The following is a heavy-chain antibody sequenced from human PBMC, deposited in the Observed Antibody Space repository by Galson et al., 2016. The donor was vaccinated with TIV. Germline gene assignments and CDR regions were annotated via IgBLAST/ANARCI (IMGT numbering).Heavy chain of an antibody. D-gene: IGHD2-21*02. CDR3: ARPPYCGGDCYKYDY. J-gene: IGHJ4*02. CDR2: IDAGNGNT. V-gene: IGHV1-3*01. Sequence: SVKVSCKASGYTFTIYTLHWVRQAPGQSLEWMGRIDAGNGNTKYSQKFQDRVTITSDTSASTAYMELSSLRSEDTAVYYCARPPYCGGDCYKYDYWGQGTLVTVSS. CDR1: GYTFTIYT.